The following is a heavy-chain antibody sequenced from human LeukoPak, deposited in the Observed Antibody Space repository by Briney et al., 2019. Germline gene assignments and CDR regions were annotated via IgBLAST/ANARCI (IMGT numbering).Heavy chain of an antibody. CDR1: GGSISSY. CDR3: VSGGSYLTK. V-gene: IGHV4-59*01. Sequence: SETLSLTCTVSGGSISSYWSWIRQSPGKGLEWIGYIYFSGTTNYNPSLKSRLTISIDRSRNQCSLKLSSVTAADTAIYYCVSGGSYLTKWGQGTLVTVSS. CDR2: IYFSGTT. J-gene: IGHJ4*02. D-gene: IGHD3-10*01.